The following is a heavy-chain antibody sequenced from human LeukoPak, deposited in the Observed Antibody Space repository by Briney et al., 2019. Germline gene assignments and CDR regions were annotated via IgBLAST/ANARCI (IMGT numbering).Heavy chain of an antibody. J-gene: IGHJ4*02. CDR3: AKDLSPMVGAKIFDY. Sequence: GGSLRLSCAASGFSFSNYGXXXVRQAXGKXXXXXXXXRYDGTNKYYADSXXGRFXXSXDNSKNTLYLEMNSLRVKDTAVYSCAKDLSPMVGAKIFDYWGQGTLVTVSS. V-gene: IGHV3-30*02. CDR2: XRYDGTNK. D-gene: IGHD1-26*01. CDR1: GFSFSNYG.